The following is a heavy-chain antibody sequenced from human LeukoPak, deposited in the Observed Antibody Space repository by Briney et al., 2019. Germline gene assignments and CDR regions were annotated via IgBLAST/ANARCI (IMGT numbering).Heavy chain of an antibody. CDR2: LNHSGST. CDR3: ARGYGANYDILTGYSSNWFDP. D-gene: IGHD3-9*01. Sequence: SETLSLTCAVYGGSISGYYWSWIRQPPGKGLEWIGELNHSGSTNYNPSLKSRVTISVDTSKNQFSLKLSSVTAADTAVYYCARGYGANYDILTGYSSNWFDPWGQGTLVTVSS. J-gene: IGHJ5*02. V-gene: IGHV4-34*01. CDR1: GGSISGYY.